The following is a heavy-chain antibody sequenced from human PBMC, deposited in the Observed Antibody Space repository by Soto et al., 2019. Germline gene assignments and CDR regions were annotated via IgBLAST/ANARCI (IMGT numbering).Heavy chain of an antibody. V-gene: IGHV3-21*01. J-gene: IGHJ6*02. D-gene: IGHD3-10*01. Sequence: LRLSCAASGFTFSIYSMNWVRQAPGKGLEWVSSISSSSSYIYYADSVKGRFTISRDNAKNSLYLQMNSLRAEDTAVYYCARDRQSYYYYYYGMDIWGQATTGTV. CDR3: ARDRQSYYYYYYGMDI. CDR2: ISSSSSYI. CDR1: GFTFSIYS.